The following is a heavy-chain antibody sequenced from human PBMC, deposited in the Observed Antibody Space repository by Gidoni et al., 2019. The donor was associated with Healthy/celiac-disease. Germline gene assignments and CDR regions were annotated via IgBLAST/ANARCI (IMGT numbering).Heavy chain of an antibody. Sequence: EVQLVETGGGLIQPGGSLRLSCAASGFTVSSNYMSWVRQAPGKGLEWVSVIYSGVSTYYADSVKGRFTISRDNSKNTLYLQMNSLRAEDTAVYYCARDRGVLSYFDYWGQGTLVTVSS. J-gene: IGHJ4*02. D-gene: IGHD3-16*01. CDR3: ARDRGVLSYFDY. CDR2: IYSGVST. V-gene: IGHV3-53*02. CDR1: GFTVSSNY.